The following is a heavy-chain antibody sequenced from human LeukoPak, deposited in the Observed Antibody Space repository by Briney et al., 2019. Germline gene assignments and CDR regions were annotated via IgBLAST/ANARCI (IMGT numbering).Heavy chain of an antibody. J-gene: IGHJ4*02. CDR2: IYYSGST. V-gene: IGHV4-59*01. CDR3: ARDGGSSGWYVIDY. D-gene: IGHD6-19*01. Sequence: SETLSLTCTVSGGSISSYYWGWIRQPPGKGLEWIGYIYYSGSTNYNPSLKSRVTISVDTSKNQFSLKLSSVTAADTAVYYCARDGGSSGWYVIDYWGQGTLVTVSS. CDR1: GGSISSYY.